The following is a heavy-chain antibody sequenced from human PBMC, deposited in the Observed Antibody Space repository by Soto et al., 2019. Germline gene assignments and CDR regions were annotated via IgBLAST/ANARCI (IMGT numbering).Heavy chain of an antibody. CDR3: AKLGSGSYYNRYYYGMDV. CDR1: GYTFTSYA. CDR2: INADNGNK. Sequence: ASVKVSCKASGYTFTSYAMHWVLQAPGQRLEWMGWINADNGNKKYSQKFQGRVTITRDTSASTAYMELRSLRSDDTAVYYCAKLGSGSYYNRYYYGMDVWGQGTTVTVSS. J-gene: IGHJ6*02. V-gene: IGHV1-3*01. D-gene: IGHD3-10*01.